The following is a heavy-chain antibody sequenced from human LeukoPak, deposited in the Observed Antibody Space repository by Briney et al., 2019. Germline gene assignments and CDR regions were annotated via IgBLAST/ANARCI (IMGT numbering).Heavy chain of an antibody. V-gene: IGHV3-23*01. D-gene: IGHD3-22*01. J-gene: IGHJ4*02. CDR3: AKRGVVIRVILVGFHKEANYFDS. CDR2: ISDSGGRT. Sequence: GGSLRLSCAVSGIILSNYGMSWVRQAPGKGLEWVAGISDSGGRTNYADSVKGRFTISRDNPKNTLYLQMNSLRVEDTAVYFCAKRGVVIRVILVGFHKEANYFDSWGQGALVTVSS. CDR1: GIILSNYG.